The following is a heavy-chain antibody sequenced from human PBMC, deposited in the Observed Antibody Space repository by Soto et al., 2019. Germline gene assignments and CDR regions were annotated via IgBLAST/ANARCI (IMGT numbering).Heavy chain of an antibody. CDR2: ISSSSSYI. J-gene: IGHJ5*02. D-gene: IGHD2-2*03. V-gene: IGHV3-21*01. CDR3: ARDGYCSSTSCYDLWFDP. CDR1: GFTFSSYS. Sequence: PGGSLRLSCAASGFTFSSYSMNWVRQAPGKGLEWVSSISSSSSYIYYADSVKGRFTISRDNAKNSLYLQMNSLRAEDTAVYYCARDGYCSSTSCYDLWFDPWGQGTLVPVSS.